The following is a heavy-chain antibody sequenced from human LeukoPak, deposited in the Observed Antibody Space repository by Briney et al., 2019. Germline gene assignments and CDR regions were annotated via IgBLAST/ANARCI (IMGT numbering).Heavy chain of an antibody. D-gene: IGHD1-7*01. CDR1: GGSISGGSFY. J-gene: IGHJ3*02. CDR2: IYTSGSS. V-gene: IGHV4-61*02. CDR3: ARRSSITGTTRAFDI. Sequence: PSQTLSLTCTVSGGSISGGSFYWSWIRQPAGKGLEWIGRIYTSGSSNYNPSLRTRVTIAVDTSKNQFSLKLSSVTAADAAVYYCARRSSITGTTRAFDIWGQGTMVTVSS.